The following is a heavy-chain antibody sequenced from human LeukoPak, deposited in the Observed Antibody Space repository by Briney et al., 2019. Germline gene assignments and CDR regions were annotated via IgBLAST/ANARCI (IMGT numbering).Heavy chain of an antibody. Sequence: GASVKVSCKVSGYTLTELSMHWVRQAPGKGLEWMGGFDPEDGETIYAQKFQGRVTMTEDTSTDTAYMELSRLRSDDTAVYYCAREESCSGGSCYSGWFDPWGQGTLVTVSS. CDR2: FDPEDGET. CDR3: AREESCSGGSCYSGWFDP. CDR1: GYTLTELS. J-gene: IGHJ5*02. D-gene: IGHD2-15*01. V-gene: IGHV1-24*01.